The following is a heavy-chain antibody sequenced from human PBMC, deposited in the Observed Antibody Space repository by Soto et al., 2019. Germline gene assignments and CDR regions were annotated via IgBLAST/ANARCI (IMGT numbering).Heavy chain of an antibody. J-gene: IGHJ4*02. CDR2: ISHSGST. V-gene: IGHV4-31*03. D-gene: IGHD5-18*01. CDR1: GGYISSAAYY. Sequence: SETLSLTCTVSGGYISSAAYYWSWIRQHPGKGLEWIGYISHSGSTYYNPSLKSRVIISVDTSKNQFSLSLTSVTAADTAVYYCAREYTYGSNFFDCWGQGALVTVSS. CDR3: AREYTYGSNFFDC.